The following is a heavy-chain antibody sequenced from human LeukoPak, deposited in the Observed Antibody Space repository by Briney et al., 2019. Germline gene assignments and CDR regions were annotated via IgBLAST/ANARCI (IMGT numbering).Heavy chain of an antibody. J-gene: IGHJ4*02. CDR3: AKVRFAVVVVPAANDFDY. V-gene: IGHV3-13*01. CDR2: IGTAGDT. Sequence: GGSLRLSCAASGFTFSSYGMHWVRQATGKGLEWVSTIGTAGDTYYPGSVKGRFTISRDNSKNALYLQMNSLRAEDTAVYYCAKVRFAVVVVPAANDFDYWGQGTLVTVSS. CDR1: GFTFSSYG. D-gene: IGHD2-2*01.